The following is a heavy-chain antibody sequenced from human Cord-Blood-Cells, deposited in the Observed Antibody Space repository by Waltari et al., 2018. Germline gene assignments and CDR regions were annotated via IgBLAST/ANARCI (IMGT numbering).Heavy chain of an antibody. V-gene: IGHV3-7*01. CDR1: GFTFSSYW. J-gene: IGHJ4*02. D-gene: IGHD6-6*01. CDR2: IKQDGSEK. CDR3: ARDRGLVWDY. Sequence: EVQLVASGGGLVQPGGSLRLACEASGFTFSSYWMSWVRQAPGKGLEWVANIKQDGSEKYYVDSVKGRFTISRDNAKNSLYLQMNSLRAEDTAVYYCARDRGLVWDYWGQGTLVTVSS.